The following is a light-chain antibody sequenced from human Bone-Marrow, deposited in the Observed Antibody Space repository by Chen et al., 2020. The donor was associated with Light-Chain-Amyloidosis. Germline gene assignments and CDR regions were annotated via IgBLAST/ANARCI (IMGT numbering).Light chain of an antibody. CDR1: NIGSTS. CDR3: QVWDRGSDRPV. V-gene: IGLV3-21*02. CDR2: DDS. Sequence: SYVLTQPSSVSVAPGQTAPIACGGNNIGSTSVHWYQQTPGQAPLLVVYDDSDRPSGVPARWSGSNSGNTATLTISRVEAGDEADYYCQVWDRGSDRPVFGGGTKLTVL. J-gene: IGLJ3*02.